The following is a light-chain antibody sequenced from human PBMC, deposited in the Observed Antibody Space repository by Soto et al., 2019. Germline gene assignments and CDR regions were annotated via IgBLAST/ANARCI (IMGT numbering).Light chain of an antibody. CDR2: KAS. Sequence: DIQMTQSPSTLSGSVGDRVTITCRASQTISSWLAWYQQKPGKAPKLLIYKASTLKSGVPSRFSGSVSGTEFTLTISSLQSDDFATYYCQHYNSYSEAFVQGTKVELK. CDR1: QTISSW. CDR3: QHYNSYSEA. V-gene: IGKV1-5*03. J-gene: IGKJ1*01.